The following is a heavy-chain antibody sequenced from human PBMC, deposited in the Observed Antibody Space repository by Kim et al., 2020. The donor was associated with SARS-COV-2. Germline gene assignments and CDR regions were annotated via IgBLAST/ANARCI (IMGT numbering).Heavy chain of an antibody. CDR3: ARLFAGLRAAFDY. D-gene: IGHD3-16*01. Sequence: YYNPSLESRVTISGDMAKNQFSLKLMSVSATDTAVYYCARLFAGLRAAFDYWGQGALVTVSS. V-gene: IGHV4-39*01. J-gene: IGHJ4*02.